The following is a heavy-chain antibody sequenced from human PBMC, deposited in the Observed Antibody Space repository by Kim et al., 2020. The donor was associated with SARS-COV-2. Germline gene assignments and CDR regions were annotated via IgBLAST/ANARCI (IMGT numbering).Heavy chain of an antibody. CDR2: INSDGSNT. Sequence: GGSLRLSCGASGFTFSSSWMHWVRQAPGKGLVWVSRINSDGSNTNYADSVKGRFTISRDNAKNTLYLQMNSLRGEDTAVYHCARDSRGVQTSNWGQGTLV. CDR1: GFTFSSSW. J-gene: IGHJ4*02. D-gene: IGHD2-2*01. CDR3: ARDSRGVQTSN. V-gene: IGHV3-74*01.